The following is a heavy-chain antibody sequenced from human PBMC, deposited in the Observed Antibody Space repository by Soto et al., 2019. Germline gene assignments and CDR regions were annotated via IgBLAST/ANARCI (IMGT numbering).Heavy chain of an antibody. Sequence: EVQLVESGGGLVQPGASLKLSCAASGFIFSDSPIHWVRRASGKGLEWVGRIRGKGDNYATAYSASVKGRFTISRDDSKNTAYLQLNNLKSEDTAVYYCARLKEWEAKGDYWGQGTLVTVSS. CDR2: IRGKGDNYAT. V-gene: IGHV3-73*02. CDR3: ARLKEWEAKGDY. CDR1: GFIFSDSP. D-gene: IGHD1-26*01. J-gene: IGHJ4*02.